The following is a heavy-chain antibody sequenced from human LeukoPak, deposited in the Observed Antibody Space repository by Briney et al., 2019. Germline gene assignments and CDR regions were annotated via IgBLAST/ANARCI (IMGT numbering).Heavy chain of an antibody. CDR3: ARGEWRT. D-gene: IGHD3-3*01. J-gene: IGHJ5*02. Sequence: GGSLRLSCAASGFTFSSYSMNWVRQAPGKGLEWLSYISTSSTTIYYADSVKGRFTISRDDAKNSLYLQMNSLRVEDTAVYYCARGEWRTWGQGTLVTVSS. CDR1: GFTFSSYS. V-gene: IGHV3-48*04. CDR2: ISTSSTTI.